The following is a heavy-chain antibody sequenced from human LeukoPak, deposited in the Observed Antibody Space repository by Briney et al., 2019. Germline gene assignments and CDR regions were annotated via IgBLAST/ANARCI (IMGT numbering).Heavy chain of an antibody. CDR3: ARLRWTSYAKPPHYYYYMDV. D-gene: IGHD2-2*01. Sequence: GGSLRLSCAASGFTFSDYYMSWIRQAPGKGLEWVSYISSSGSTIYYADSVKGRFTISRDNAKNSLYLQMNSLRAEDTAVYYCARLRWTSYAKPPHYYYYMDVWGKGTTVTVSS. CDR2: ISSSGSTI. V-gene: IGHV3-11*04. J-gene: IGHJ6*03. CDR1: GFTFSDYY.